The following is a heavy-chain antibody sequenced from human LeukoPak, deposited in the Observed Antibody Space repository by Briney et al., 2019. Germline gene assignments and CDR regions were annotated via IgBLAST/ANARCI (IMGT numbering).Heavy chain of an antibody. J-gene: IGHJ6*03. V-gene: IGHV4-59*08. CDR1: GGSISSYY. Sequence: SETLSLTCTVSGGSISSYYWSWIRQPPGKGLEWIGYIHYSGSTNYNPSLKSRVTISVDTSKNQFSLKLSSVTAADTAVYYCARHLRYYYYYYMDVWGKGTTVTISS. D-gene: IGHD4-17*01. CDR3: ARHLRYYYYYYMDV. CDR2: IHYSGST.